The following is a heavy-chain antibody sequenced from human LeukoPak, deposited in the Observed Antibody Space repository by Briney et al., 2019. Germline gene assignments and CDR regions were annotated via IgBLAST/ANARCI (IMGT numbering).Heavy chain of an antibody. CDR2: IRYDGSNK. D-gene: IGHD2-2*01. Sequence: GGSLRLSCAASGFTFSSYSMNWVRQAPGKGLEWVAFIRYDGSNKYYADSVKGRFTISRDNSKNTLYLQMNSLRAEDTTVYYCAKGCGSTSCYSRYYYYYMDVWGKGTTVSVSS. J-gene: IGHJ6*03. CDR3: AKGCGSTSCYSRYYYYYMDV. V-gene: IGHV3-30*02. CDR1: GFTFSSYS.